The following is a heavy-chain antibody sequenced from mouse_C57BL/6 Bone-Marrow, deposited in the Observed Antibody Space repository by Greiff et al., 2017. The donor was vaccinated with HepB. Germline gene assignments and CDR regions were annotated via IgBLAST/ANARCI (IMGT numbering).Heavy chain of an antibody. V-gene: IGHV1-18*01. CDR2: INPNNGGT. CDR3: ARKGSFDY. Sequence: VQLQQSGPELVKPGASVKIPCKASGYTFTDYNMDWVKQSHGKSLEWIGDINPNNGGTIYNQKFKGKATLTVDKSSSTAYLQLSSLTSEDSAVYYCARKGSFDYWGKGTTLTVSS. CDR1: GYTFTDYN. J-gene: IGHJ2*01.